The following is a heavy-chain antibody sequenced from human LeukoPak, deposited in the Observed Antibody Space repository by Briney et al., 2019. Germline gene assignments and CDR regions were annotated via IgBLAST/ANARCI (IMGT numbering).Heavy chain of an antibody. CDR1: GFTFSHYA. CDR3: AKDAWTYYYDTSGYNYFDY. J-gene: IGHJ4*02. D-gene: IGHD3-22*01. CDR2: ISGSGDST. V-gene: IGHV3-23*01. Sequence: GGSLRLSCAASGFTFSHYAMSWVRQAPGKGLEWVSAISGSGDSTYYADSVKGRFTISRDNSKNTLYLQMNSLRAEDTAVYYCAKDAWTYYYDTSGYNYFDYWGQGTLVTVSS.